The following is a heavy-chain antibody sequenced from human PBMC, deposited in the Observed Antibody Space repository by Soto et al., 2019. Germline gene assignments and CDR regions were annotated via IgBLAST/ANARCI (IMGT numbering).Heavy chain of an antibody. V-gene: IGHV3-23*01. CDR3: ARDRHPYSTKYYFDY. Sequence: GGSLRLSCAASGFTFSTYAMNWVRQPPGKGLERVSSISGSGAYTYYADSVQGRFTISRDNSKNTLNLQMNSLRAEDTAVYYCARDRHPYSTKYYFDYWGQGTLVTVSS. CDR2: ISGSGAYT. J-gene: IGHJ4*02. D-gene: IGHD2-2*01. CDR1: GFTFSTYA.